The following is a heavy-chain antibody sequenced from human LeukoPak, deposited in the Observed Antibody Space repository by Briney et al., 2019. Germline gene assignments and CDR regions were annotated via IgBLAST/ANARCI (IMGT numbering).Heavy chain of an antibody. CDR3: AELGITMIGGV. D-gene: IGHD3-10*02. V-gene: IGHV3-7*01. Sequence: GGSLRLSCVASGLTFGSQWMIWVRQAPGKGLEWLADIGGDGTRKFYEDSVKGRFTISRDNAKNSLYLQMNSLRAEDTAVYYCAELGITMIGGVWGKGTTVTISS. CDR1: GLTFGSQW. J-gene: IGHJ6*04. CDR2: IGGDGTRK.